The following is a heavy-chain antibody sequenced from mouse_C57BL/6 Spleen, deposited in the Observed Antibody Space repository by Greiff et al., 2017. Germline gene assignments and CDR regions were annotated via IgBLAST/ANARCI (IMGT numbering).Heavy chain of an antibody. CDR1: GFTFSDYG. D-gene: IGHD2-3*01. CDR2: ISSGSSTI. V-gene: IGHV5-17*01. Sequence: EVKVVESGGGLVKPGGSLKLSCAASGFTFSDYGMHWVRQAPEKGLEWVAYISSGSSTIYYADTVKGRFTISRDTAKNTLFLQMTSLRSEDTAMYYCARDDGYDYAMDYWGQGTSVTVSA. J-gene: IGHJ4*01. CDR3: ARDDGYDYAMDY.